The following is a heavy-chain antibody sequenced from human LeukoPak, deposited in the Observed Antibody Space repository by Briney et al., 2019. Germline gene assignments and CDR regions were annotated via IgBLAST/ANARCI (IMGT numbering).Heavy chain of an antibody. Sequence: SVKVSCKASGGTCISYAISWVRQAPGQGLEWMGRIIPIFGTANYAQKFQGRVTITTDESTSTAYMELSSLSSEDTAVYYCATPGLYYYDSSGRYAFDIWGQGTMVTVSS. CDR3: ATPGLYYYDSSGRYAFDI. V-gene: IGHV1-69*05. CDR1: GGTCISYA. CDR2: IIPIFGTA. D-gene: IGHD3-22*01. J-gene: IGHJ3*02.